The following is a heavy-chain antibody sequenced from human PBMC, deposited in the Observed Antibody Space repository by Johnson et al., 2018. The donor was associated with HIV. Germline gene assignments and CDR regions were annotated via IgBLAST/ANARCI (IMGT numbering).Heavy chain of an antibody. V-gene: IGHV3-23*04. Sequence: VKLVESGGGLVQPGGSLRLSCAASGFTFSSYAMSWVRQAPGKGLEWVSAISGSGGSTYYADSVKGRFTISRDTAKNSLYLQMNSLRAGDTALYYCARGSYDGDAFDVWGQGTMVTVSS. CDR2: ISGSGGST. D-gene: IGHD1-26*01. J-gene: IGHJ3*01. CDR1: GFTFSSYA. CDR3: ARGSYDGDAFDV.